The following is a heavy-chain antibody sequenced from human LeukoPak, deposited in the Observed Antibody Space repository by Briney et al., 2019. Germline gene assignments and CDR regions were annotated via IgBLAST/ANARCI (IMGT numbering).Heavy chain of an antibody. CDR2: IYYSGST. Sequence: PSETLSLTCTVSGGSISSSSYYWGWIRQPPGKGLEWIGSIYYSGSTYYNPSLKSRVTISVDTSKKQFSLKLSSVTAADTAVYYCARDWNRYAYWGQGTLVTVSS. CDR1: GGSISSSSYY. D-gene: IGHD1-1*01. V-gene: IGHV4-39*02. CDR3: ARDWNRYAY. J-gene: IGHJ4*02.